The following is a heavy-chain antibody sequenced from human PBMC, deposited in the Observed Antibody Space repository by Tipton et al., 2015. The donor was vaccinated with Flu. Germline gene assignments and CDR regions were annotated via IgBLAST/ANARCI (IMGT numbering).Heavy chain of an antibody. CDR2: IFGGGTA. Sequence: SLRLSCAASGFTVSGNQMSWVRQAPGEGLEWISVIFGGGTAYYADSVEGRFIISRDNPKNTLYLQMNSLRAEDTAVYYCAKEWLWEAFYYGMNVWGQGTTVTVSS. J-gene: IGHJ6*02. D-gene: IGHD1-26*01. CDR3: AKEWLWEAFYYGMNV. V-gene: IGHV3-53*05. CDR1: GFTVSGNQ.